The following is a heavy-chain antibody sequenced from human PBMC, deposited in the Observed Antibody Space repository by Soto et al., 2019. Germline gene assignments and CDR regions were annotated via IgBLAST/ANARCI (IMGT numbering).Heavy chain of an antibody. Sequence: GGSLRLSCAASGFSFSTYGMHWVRQAPGEGLEWMAIISHDGGNKYYADSVKGRFTISRDDSKSTLYLQMNSLRAEDTAVYYCARSGRGYYFEYWGQGTLVTV. CDR1: GFSFSTYG. V-gene: IGHV3-30*03. CDR2: ISHDGGNK. CDR3: ARSGRGYYFEY. D-gene: IGHD2-15*01. J-gene: IGHJ4*02.